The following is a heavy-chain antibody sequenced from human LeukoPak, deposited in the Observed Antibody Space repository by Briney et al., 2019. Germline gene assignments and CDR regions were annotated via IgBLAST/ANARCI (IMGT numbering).Heavy chain of an antibody. CDR2: INWNGGST. D-gene: IGHD1-26*01. V-gene: IGHV3-20*04. J-gene: IGHJ1*01. Sequence: PGGSLRLSCAASGFSFSSFSMNWVRQAPGKGLEWVSGINWNGGSTGYADSVKGRFTISRDNSKNTLYLQMNSLRAEDTAVYYCARDSEFQHWGQGTLVTVSS. CDR1: GFSFSSFS. CDR3: ARDSEFQH.